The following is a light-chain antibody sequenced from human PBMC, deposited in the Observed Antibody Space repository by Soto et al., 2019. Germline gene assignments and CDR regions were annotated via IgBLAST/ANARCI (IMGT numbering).Light chain of an antibody. J-gene: IGKJ5*01. CDR1: QSISSY. Sequence: DIQMTQSPSSLSASVGDRVTITCRASQSISSYLNWYQQKPGKAPKLLIYAASSLQSGVPSRFSGSGSGTDFTLTISSLQPEDFATYYCQQNYSPPPVTFGQGTRVEIK. CDR2: AAS. CDR3: QQNYSPPPVT. V-gene: IGKV1-39*01.